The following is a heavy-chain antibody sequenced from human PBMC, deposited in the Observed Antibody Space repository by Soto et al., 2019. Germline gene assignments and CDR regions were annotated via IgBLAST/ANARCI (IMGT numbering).Heavy chain of an antibody. CDR2: ISGSSSNI. D-gene: IGHD6-13*01. CDR1: GFTFSSYS. CDR3: AKDLRAAAGP. J-gene: IGHJ3*01. Sequence: PGGSLRLSCAASGFTFSSYSMNWVRQAPGKGLEWVSSISGSSSNIYYADSVKGRFTISRDNSKNSLYLQMNSLRAEDTAVYYCAKDLRAAAGPWGQGTMVTVSS. V-gene: IGHV3-21*04.